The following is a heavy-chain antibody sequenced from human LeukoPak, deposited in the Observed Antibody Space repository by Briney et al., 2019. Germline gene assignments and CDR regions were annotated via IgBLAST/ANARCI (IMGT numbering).Heavy chain of an antibody. CDR1: GGSISNDY. D-gene: IGHD2-2*01. CDR3: ARYHMLNRGVNWFDP. V-gene: IGHV4-59*01. CDR2: IYYTGST. Sequence: SETLSLTCTVSGGSISNDYWSWIRQPPGKGLECIGYIYYTGSTNYNPSLKSRVTISVDASKNQLSLKLSSVTAADSAVYYCARYHMLNRGVNWFDPWGQGILVTVSS. J-gene: IGHJ5*02.